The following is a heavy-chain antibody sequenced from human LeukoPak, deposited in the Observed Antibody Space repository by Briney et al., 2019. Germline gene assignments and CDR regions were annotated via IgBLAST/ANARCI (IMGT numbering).Heavy chain of an antibody. D-gene: IGHD4-17*01. J-gene: IGHJ4*02. Sequence: PGGSLRLSCAASGFTFSSYAMSWVRQAPGKGLEWVSAISGSGKSNSPWYADSVRGRFTISRDNSKNTVYLQVQNLRAEDTAVYFCARDRDYPRDQFDYWGQGTLVTVSS. CDR3: ARDRDYPRDQFDY. V-gene: IGHV3-23*01. CDR2: ISGSGKSNSP. CDR1: GFTFSSYA.